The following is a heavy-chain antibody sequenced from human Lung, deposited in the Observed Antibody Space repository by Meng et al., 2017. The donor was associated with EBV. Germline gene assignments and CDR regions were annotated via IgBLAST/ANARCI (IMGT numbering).Heavy chain of an antibody. D-gene: IGHD4-23*01. Sequence: QVQLVQSGGGVKRPGSTGKVSCKAPGHTFSSYGFTWVRQAPGQVLEWLGWISTYNDNPKYAQKVQGRVTMTADTSTSTAYMELRSLTSDDTAVYYCARGDGGNGSDYWGQGTLVTVSS. CDR1: GHTFSSYG. CDR2: ISTYNDNP. CDR3: ARGDGGNGSDY. J-gene: IGHJ4*02. V-gene: IGHV1-18*01.